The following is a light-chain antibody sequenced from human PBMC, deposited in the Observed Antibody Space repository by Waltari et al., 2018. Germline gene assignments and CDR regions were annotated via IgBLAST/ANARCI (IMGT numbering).Light chain of an antibody. Sequence: DIVMTQSPDSLAVSLGERATINCKSSQSVLYNSNNKNFLAWYQQKPGQPPKLLIYWASTRESGVPDRFSGSGSGTDFTLTISSLQSEDVAVYYCQQYYSTPWTFGQGTK. CDR1: QSVLYNSNNKNF. V-gene: IGKV4-1*01. J-gene: IGKJ1*01. CDR3: QQYYSTPWT. CDR2: WAS.